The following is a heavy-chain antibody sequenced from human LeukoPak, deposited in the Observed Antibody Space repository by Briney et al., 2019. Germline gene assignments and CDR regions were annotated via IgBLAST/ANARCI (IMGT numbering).Heavy chain of an antibody. Sequence: PGGSLRLSCAASGFTFSSYGMHWVRQAPGKGLVWVSGIDNHGSSTYSADSVKGRFTISRDNAKNTLYLQMNCLRAEDTAVYYCARDTHSCFDYWGHGAPVTVSS. CDR3: ARDTHSCFDY. CDR2: IDNHGSST. J-gene: IGHJ4*01. D-gene: IGHD2-15*01. CDR1: GFTFSSYG. V-gene: IGHV3-74*01.